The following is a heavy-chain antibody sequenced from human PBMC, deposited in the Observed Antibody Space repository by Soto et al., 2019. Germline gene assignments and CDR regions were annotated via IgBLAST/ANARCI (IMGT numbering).Heavy chain of an antibody. V-gene: IGHV1-2*04. D-gene: IGHD2-15*01. CDR3: ARGGWAAPALYYYYYYMDV. Sequence: ASVKVSCKASGYTFTGYYMRWVRQAPGQGLEWMGWINPNSGGTNYAQKFQGWVTMTRDTSISTAYMELSRLRSDDTAVYYCARGGWAAPALYYYYYYMDVWGKGTTLTVSS. CDR1: GYTFTGYY. CDR2: INPNSGGT. J-gene: IGHJ6*03.